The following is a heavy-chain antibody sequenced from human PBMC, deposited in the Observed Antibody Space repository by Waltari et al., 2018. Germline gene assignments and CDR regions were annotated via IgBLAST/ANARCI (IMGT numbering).Heavy chain of an antibody. CDR1: GFTFSSYA. J-gene: IGHJ4*02. Sequence: EVQLLESGGGLVQPGGSLRLSCAASGFTFSSYAMSWVRQAPGKGLGWVAAISGSGGSTYYADSVKGRFTITRDNSKNTLYLRMNSLRAEDTAVYYCAKDPAVGSYYDFYLDYWGQGTLVTVSS. CDR2: ISGSGGST. CDR3: AKDPAVGSYYDFYLDY. V-gene: IGHV3-23*01. D-gene: IGHD3-3*01.